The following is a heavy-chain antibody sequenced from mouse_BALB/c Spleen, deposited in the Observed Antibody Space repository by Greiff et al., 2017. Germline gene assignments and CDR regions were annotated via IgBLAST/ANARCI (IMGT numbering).Heavy chain of an antibody. Sequence: VQLQQSGAELVRSGASVKLSCTASGFNIKDYYMHWVKQRPEQGLEWIGWIDPENGDTEYAPKFQGKATMTADTSSNTAYLQLSSLTSEDTAVYYWNTITTATVDYWGQGTTLTVSS. CDR1: GFNIKDYY. CDR3: NTITTATVDY. CDR2: IDPENGDT. D-gene: IGHD1-2*01. J-gene: IGHJ2*01. V-gene: IGHV14-4*02.